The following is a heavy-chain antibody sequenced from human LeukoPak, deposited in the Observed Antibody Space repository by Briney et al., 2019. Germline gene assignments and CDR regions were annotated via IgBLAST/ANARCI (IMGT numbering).Heavy chain of an antibody. Sequence: SETLSLTCTVSGCSMTSYYWSWIRQPAGKGLEWIGRIFTSGSTNYNPSLKSRVTMSVDTSKNHFSLNLTSVTAADTAVYYCARDGSISGWYSDYWGQGTLVTVSS. D-gene: IGHD6-19*01. CDR2: IFTSGST. J-gene: IGHJ4*02. CDR1: GCSMTSYY. CDR3: ARDGSISGWYSDY. V-gene: IGHV4-4*07.